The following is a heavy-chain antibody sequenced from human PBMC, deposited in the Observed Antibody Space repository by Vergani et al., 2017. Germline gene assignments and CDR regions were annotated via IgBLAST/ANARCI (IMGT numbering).Heavy chain of an antibody. CDR2: IRYDGSNK. D-gene: IGHD3-22*01. J-gene: IGHJ4*02. V-gene: IGHV3-30*02. CDR1: GFTFSSYG. CDR3: ANDYYDSSGYPQSAFDY. Sequence: QVQLVESGGGVVQPGGSLRLSCAASGFTFSSYGMHWVRQAPGKGLEWVAFIRYDGSNKYYADSVKCRFTISRDNSKNTLYLQMNSLRAEDTAVYYCANDYYDSSGYPQSAFDYWGQGTLVTVSS.